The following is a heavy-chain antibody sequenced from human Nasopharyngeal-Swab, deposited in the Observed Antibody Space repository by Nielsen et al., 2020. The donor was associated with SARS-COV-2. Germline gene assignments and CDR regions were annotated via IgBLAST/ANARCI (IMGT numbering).Heavy chain of an antibody. J-gene: IGHJ3*02. V-gene: IGHV3-66*01. CDR2: FYSGGST. Sequence: GGSLRLSCAASGFTVGSNYMNWVRQAPGKGLEWVSVFYSGGSTYHADSVKGRFTISRDNSKNTLYLQMNSLRAEDTAIYYCARGRQWAAAGDDALDIWGQGTMVTVSS. CDR1: GFTVGSNY. CDR3: ARGRQWAAAGDDALDI. D-gene: IGHD6-13*01.